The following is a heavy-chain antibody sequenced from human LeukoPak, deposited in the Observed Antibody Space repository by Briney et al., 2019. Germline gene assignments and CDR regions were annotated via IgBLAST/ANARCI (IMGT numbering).Heavy chain of an antibody. CDR1: GGSISSYY. V-gene: IGHV4-59*01. D-gene: IGHD2-21*02. CDR2: IYYSGST. CDR3: ARVTYCGGDWPGLDY. J-gene: IGHJ4*02. Sequence: SETLSLTCTVSGGSISSYYWSWIRQPSGKGLEWIGYIYYSGSTNYNPSLKSRVTISVDTSKNQFSLKLSSVTAADTAVYYCARVTYCGGDWPGLDYWGQGTLVTVSS.